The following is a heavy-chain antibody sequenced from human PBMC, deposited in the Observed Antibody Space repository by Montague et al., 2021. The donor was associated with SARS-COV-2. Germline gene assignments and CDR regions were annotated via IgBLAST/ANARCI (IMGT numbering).Heavy chain of an antibody. CDR3: ARDRRSWFPTDYYGMDV. J-gene: IGHJ6*02. CDR1: GGSISSSYW. V-gene: IGHV4-4*02. CDR2: IYHSGST. D-gene: IGHD6-13*01. Sequence: SETLSLTCAVSGGSISSSYWWSWVRQPPGKGLEWIGGIYHSGSTNYNPSLKSRVTISVDKSKNQFSLKLSSVTAADTAVYYCARDRRSWFPTDYYGMDVWGQGTTVTVSS.